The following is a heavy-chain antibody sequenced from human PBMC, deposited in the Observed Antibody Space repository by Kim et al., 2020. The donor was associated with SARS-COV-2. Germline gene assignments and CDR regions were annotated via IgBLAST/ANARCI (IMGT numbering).Heavy chain of an antibody. CDR2: GST. Sequence: GSTYTNQSLESRVTIPVDPSKNQCSRKLSSVTAADTAVYYCASSIQLSFDYWGQGTLVTVSS. CDR3: ASSIQLSFDY. J-gene: IGHJ4*02. D-gene: IGHD5-18*01. V-gene: IGHV4-31*02.